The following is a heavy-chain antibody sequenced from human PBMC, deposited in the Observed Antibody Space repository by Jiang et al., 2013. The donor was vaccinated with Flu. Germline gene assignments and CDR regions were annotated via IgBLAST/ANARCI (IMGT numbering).Heavy chain of an antibody. V-gene: IGHV6-1*01. D-gene: IGHD5-24*01. Sequence: SQTLSLTCAISGDSVSSNSAAWNWIRQSPSRGLEWLGRTYYRSKWYNDYAVSVKSRITINPDTSKNQFSLQLNSVTPEDTAVYYCARELWPEDYGYKKSGDAFDIWGQGTMVTVSS. CDR3: ARELWPEDYGYKKSGDAFDI. J-gene: IGHJ3*02. CDR1: GDSVSSNSAA. CDR2: TYYRSKWYN.